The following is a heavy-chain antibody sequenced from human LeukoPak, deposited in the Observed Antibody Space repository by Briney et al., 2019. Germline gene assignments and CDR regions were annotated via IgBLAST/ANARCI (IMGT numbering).Heavy chain of an antibody. CDR2: IIPIFGTA. J-gene: IGHJ4*02. CDR3: ASPLLYYYDSSGYRDY. D-gene: IGHD3-22*01. Sequence: SVKVSCKASGGTFGSYAISWVRQAPGQGLEWMGGIIPIFGTANYAQKFQGRVTITADESTSTAYMELSSLRSEDTAVYYCASPLLYYYDSSGYRDYWGQGTLVTVSS. CDR1: GGTFGSYA. V-gene: IGHV1-69*13.